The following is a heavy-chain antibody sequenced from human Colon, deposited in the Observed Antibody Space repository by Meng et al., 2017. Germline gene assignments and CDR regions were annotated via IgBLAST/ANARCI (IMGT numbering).Heavy chain of an antibody. CDR3: ARDPTVGYYSGVGSFYFDN. V-gene: IGHV3-33*01. CDR1: GFSFSAFG. Sequence: GGSLRLSCATSGFSFSAFGMHWVRQAPGKGLEWVAVIWYDGRNKFYADSVKGRFTVSRDNSKNTLYLQMNSLSAEDTAVYYCARDPTVGYYSGVGSFYFDNWGQGTLVTVSS. J-gene: IGHJ4*02. CDR2: IWYDGRNK. D-gene: IGHD3-10*01.